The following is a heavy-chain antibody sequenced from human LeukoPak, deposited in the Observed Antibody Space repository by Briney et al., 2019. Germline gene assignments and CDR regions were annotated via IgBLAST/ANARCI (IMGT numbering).Heavy chain of an antibody. CDR2: INHSGST. J-gene: IGHJ6*03. D-gene: IGHD3-10*01. V-gene: IGHV4-34*01. CDR3: ARDKGIGSSAQYYYYYMDV. Sequence: SETLSLTCAVYGGSFSGYYWSGIRQPPGKGREWIGEINHSGSTNYNPSLKSRVTISVDTSKNQFSLKLSSVTAADTAVYYCARDKGIGSSAQYYYYYMDVWGKGTTVTVSS. CDR1: GGSFSGYY.